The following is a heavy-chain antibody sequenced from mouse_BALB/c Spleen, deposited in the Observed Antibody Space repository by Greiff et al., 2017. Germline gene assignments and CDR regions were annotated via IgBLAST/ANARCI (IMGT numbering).Heavy chain of an antibody. V-gene: IGHV5-6-5*01. CDR3: ARNVTTVVEYFDV. D-gene: IGHD1-1*01. Sequence: EVHLVESGGGLVKPGGSLKLSCAASGFTFSSYAMSWVRQTPEKRLEWVASISSGGSTYYPDTVKGRFTISRDNAKNTLYLQMSSLKSEDTAMYYSARNVTTVVEYFDVWGEGTTVTVSS. CDR2: ISSGGST. CDR1: GFTFSSYA. J-gene: IGHJ1*01.